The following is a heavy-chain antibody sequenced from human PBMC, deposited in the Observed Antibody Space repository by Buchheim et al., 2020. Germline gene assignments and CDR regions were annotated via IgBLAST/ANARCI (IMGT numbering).Heavy chain of an antibody. Sequence: QITLKESGPTLVKPTQTLTLTCTLSGFTLSTSGVGVGWLRQPPGKALEWLALIYWDDDKRYSPSLKSRLIITKDTSRNQVVLTMTNMDPVDTATYYCAHRGKSDQFDPWGQGTL. CDR2: IYWDDDK. CDR1: GFTLSTSGVG. CDR3: AHRGKSDQFDP. V-gene: IGHV2-5*02. D-gene: IGHD3-10*01. J-gene: IGHJ5*02.